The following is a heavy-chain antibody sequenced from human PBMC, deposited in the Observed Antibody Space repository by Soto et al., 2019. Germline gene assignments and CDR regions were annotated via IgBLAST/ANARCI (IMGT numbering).Heavy chain of an antibody. V-gene: IGHV1-18*01. Sequence: ASVKVSCKASGYTFTNYGISWVRQAPGQGLEWMGWISTYNGHTTSAQKLQGRVTMTTDTSTNTAYMELRSLRSDDTAVYYCARDWGQQWLAYGMDVWGQGTTVTVYS. CDR2: ISTYNGHT. D-gene: IGHD6-19*01. J-gene: IGHJ6*02. CDR3: ARDWGQQWLAYGMDV. CDR1: GYTFTNYG.